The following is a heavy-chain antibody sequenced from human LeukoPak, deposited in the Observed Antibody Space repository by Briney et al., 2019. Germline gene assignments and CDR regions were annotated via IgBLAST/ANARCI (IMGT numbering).Heavy chain of an antibody. V-gene: IGHV6-1*01. CDR1: GDSVSSNIAA. Sequence: SQTLSLTCAISGDSVSSNIAAWTWIRQSPLRGLEWLGRTYYRFKWYNDYAISVKSRLTINPDSSKNQFSLQLNSVTPEDSAVYYCARDQDGMDVWGQGTTVTVSS. CDR2: TYYRFKWYN. J-gene: IGHJ6*02. CDR3: ARDQDGMDV.